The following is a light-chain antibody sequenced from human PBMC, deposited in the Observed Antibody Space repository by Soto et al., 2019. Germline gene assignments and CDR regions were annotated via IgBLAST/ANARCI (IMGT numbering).Light chain of an antibody. CDR1: SSGVGGYNY. Sequence: QSVVTQPASVSGSPGQSITVSCTGTSSGVGGYNYVSWYQQHPGKAPKLMIYEVSNRPSGVSNRFSGSKSGNTASLTISGLQAQDEADYYCSSYTSSNTPVVFGGGTKLTVL. CDR2: EVS. V-gene: IGLV2-14*01. CDR3: SSYTSSNTPVV. J-gene: IGLJ2*01.